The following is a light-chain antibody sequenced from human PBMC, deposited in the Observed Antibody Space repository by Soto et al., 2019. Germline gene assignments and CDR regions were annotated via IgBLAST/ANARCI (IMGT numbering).Light chain of an antibody. V-gene: IGKV1-5*03. CDR1: QSFSSW. CDR2: KAS. J-gene: IGKJ1*01. Sequence: DIQMTQSPSTLSPSVGDKVTITSRASQSFSSWLAWYQQKPGKAPKLLIYKASSLESGVPSRFSGSGSGTEFTLTISSLQPDDFATYYCQQYNSYWTFGQGTKVEIK. CDR3: QQYNSYWT.